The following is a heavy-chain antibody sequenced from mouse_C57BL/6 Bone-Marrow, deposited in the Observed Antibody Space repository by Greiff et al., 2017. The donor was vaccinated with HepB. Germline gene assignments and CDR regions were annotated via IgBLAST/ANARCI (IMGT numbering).Heavy chain of an antibody. V-gene: IGHV14-4*01. CDR3: TTYLTDY. CDR1: GFNIKDDY. CDR2: IDPENGDT. D-gene: IGHD5-1*01. Sequence: EVQRVESGAELVRPGASVKLSCTASGFNIKDDYMHWVKQRPEQGLEWIGWIDPENGDTEYASKFQGKATITADTSSNTAYLQLSSLTSEDTAVYYCTTYLTDYWGQGTTLTVSS. J-gene: IGHJ2*01.